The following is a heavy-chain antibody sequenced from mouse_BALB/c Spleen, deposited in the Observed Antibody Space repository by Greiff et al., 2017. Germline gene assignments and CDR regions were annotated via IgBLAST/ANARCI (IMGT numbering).Heavy chain of an antibody. V-gene: IGHV5-17*02. CDR3: ARELGGGFAY. Sequence: EVMLVESGGGLVQPGGSRKLSCAASGFTFSSFGMHWVRQAPEKGLEWVAYISSGSSTIYYADTVKGRFTISRDNPKNTLFLQMTSLRSEDTAMYYCARELGGGFAYWGQGTLVTVSA. D-gene: IGHD4-1*01. J-gene: IGHJ3*01. CDR1: GFTFSSFG. CDR2: ISSGSSTI.